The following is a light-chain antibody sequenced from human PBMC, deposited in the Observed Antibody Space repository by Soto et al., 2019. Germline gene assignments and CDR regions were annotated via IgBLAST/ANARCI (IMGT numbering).Light chain of an antibody. J-gene: IGKJ4*01. CDR2: GAS. CDR3: QQYNNWPGLT. V-gene: IGKV3-15*01. Sequence: EIVMTQSPATLSVSPGERATPSCRASQSVSSNLAWYQPKPGQAPRLLIYGASTRATGIPARFSGSGSGTEFTLTISSLQSEDFAVYYCQQYNNWPGLTFGGGTKVEIK. CDR1: QSVSSN.